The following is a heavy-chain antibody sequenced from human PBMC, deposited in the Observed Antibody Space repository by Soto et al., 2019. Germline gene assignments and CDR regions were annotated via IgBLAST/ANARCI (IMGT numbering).Heavy chain of an antibody. CDR2: FRTSGDGGTT. J-gene: IGHJ4*02. D-gene: IGHD3-10*01. V-gene: IGHV3-23*01. CDR3: AKKVNSGPGSQYFDY. CDR1: GFTVSSDS. Sequence: PGGSMRLSCAAYGFTVSSDSMSWVRQDPEKGLEWVSGFRTSGDGGTTYYADSVKGRFTISRDNSKNMLFLQMNSLRAEDTAIYYCAKKVNSGPGSQYFDYWGQGTLVTVSS.